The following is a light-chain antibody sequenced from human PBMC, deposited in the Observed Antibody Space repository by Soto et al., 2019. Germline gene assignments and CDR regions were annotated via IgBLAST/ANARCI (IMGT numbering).Light chain of an antibody. CDR2: DAS. CDR1: QSVSRN. J-gene: IGKJ5*01. Sequence: EIVLTQSPATLCLSPGERATLSCRASQSVSRNLAWYQQKPGQAPRLLIYDASNRATGIPARFSGSGSVTDFTLTISSLEPEDFAVYYCQQRNALTPVTFGQGTLLEIK. CDR3: QQRNALTPVT. V-gene: IGKV3-11*01.